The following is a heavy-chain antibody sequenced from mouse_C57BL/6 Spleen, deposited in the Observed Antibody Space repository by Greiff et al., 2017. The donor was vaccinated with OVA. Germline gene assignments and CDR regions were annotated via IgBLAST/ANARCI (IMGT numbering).Heavy chain of an antibody. Sequence: EVKLVESGEGLVKPGGSLKLSCAASGFTFSSYAMSWVRQTPEKRLEWVAYISSGGDYIYYADTVKGRFTISRDNARNTLYLQMSSLKSEDTAMYYCTRVDYDDGDDWYYAMDYWGQGTSVTVSS. V-gene: IGHV5-9-1*02. CDR2: ISSGGDYI. CDR3: TRVDYDDGDDWYYAMDY. CDR1: GFTFSSYA. J-gene: IGHJ4*01. D-gene: IGHD2-4*01.